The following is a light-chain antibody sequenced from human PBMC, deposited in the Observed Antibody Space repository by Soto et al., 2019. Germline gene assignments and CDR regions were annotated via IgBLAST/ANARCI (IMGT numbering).Light chain of an antibody. CDR1: SNDVGGYNY. CDR3: SSYTSSITLV. J-gene: IGLJ2*01. CDR2: DVS. V-gene: IGLV2-14*03. Sequence: QSALTQPASVSGSHGQSITISCTGTSNDVGGYNYVSWYQHHPGKAPKLIIYDVSNRPSGVSNRFSGSKSGNTASLTISGLQAEDEADYYCSSYTSSITLVFGGGTKLTVL.